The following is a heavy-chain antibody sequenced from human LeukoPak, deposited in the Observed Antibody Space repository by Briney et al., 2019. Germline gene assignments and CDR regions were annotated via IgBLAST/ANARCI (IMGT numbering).Heavy chain of an antibody. CDR2: IYTSGST. J-gene: IGHJ5*02. CDR1: GGSISSYY. D-gene: IGHD4-17*01. V-gene: IGHV4-4*07. CDR3: ARDDSYGDYVHWFDP. Sequence: SETLSLTCTVSGGSISSYYWSWIRQPAGKRLEWIGRIYTSGSTNYNPSLKSRVTMSVDTSKNQFSLKLSSVTAADTAVYYCARDDSYGDYVHWFDPWGQGTLVTVSS.